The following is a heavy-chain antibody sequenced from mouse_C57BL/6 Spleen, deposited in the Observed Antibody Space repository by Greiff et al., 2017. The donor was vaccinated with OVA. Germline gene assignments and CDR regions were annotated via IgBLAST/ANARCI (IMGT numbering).Heavy chain of an antibody. J-gene: IGHJ1*03. CDR1: GFTFSSYA. CDR2: ISDGGSYT. CDR3: ARDLGYGSTHWYFDV. V-gene: IGHV5-4*01. Sequence: DVHLVESGGGLVKPGGSLKLSCAASGFTFSSYAMSWVRQTPEKRLEWVATISDGGSYTYYPDNVKGRFTISRDNAKNNLYLQMSHLKSEDTAMYYCARDLGYGSTHWYFDVWGTGTTVTVSS. D-gene: IGHD1-1*01.